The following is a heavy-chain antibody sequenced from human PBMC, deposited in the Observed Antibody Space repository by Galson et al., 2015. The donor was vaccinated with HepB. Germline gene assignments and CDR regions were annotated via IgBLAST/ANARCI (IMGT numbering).Heavy chain of an antibody. CDR2: ISGSGDST. J-gene: IGHJ3*02. Sequence: SLRLSCAASGFTFSSYVMSWVRQAPGKGLEWVSTISGSGDSTSYADSVKGRFTISRDNSKNTLYLQMNSLRAEDTAIYYCAKDREAGVPAAIYAFDMWGQGTMVTVSS. CDR3: AKDREAGVPAAIYAFDM. D-gene: IGHD2-2*02. V-gene: IGHV3-23*01. CDR1: GFTFSSYV.